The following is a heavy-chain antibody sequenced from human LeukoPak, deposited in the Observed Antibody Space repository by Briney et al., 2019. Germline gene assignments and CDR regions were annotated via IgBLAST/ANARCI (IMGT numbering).Heavy chain of an antibody. CDR1: GYSFTSYW. CDR2: IYPGDSDT. CDR3: ARLSVAAAGPNWFDP. V-gene: IGHV5-51*01. Sequence: GESLQISCKGSGYSFTSYWIGWVRQMPGKGLEWMGIIYPGDSDTRYSPSFQGQVTISVDKSISTAYLQWSSLKASDTAMYYCARLSVAAAGPNWFDPWGQGTLVTVSS. D-gene: IGHD6-13*01. J-gene: IGHJ5*02.